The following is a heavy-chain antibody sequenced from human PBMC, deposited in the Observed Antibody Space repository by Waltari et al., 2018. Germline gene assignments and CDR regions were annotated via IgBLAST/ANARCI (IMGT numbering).Heavy chain of an antibody. J-gene: IGHJ5*02. D-gene: IGHD2-21*01. Sequence: QVQLQESGPGLVKPSETLSLTCTVSGGSISSYYWSWIRQPPGKGLEWIGYIYYSGSTNYNPPLKSRVTISVDTSKNQFSLKLSSVTAADTAVYYCARDDPKYCGGDCYSTWGQGTLVTVSS. CDR2: IYYSGST. V-gene: IGHV4-59*01. CDR1: GGSISSYY. CDR3: ARDDPKYCGGDCYST.